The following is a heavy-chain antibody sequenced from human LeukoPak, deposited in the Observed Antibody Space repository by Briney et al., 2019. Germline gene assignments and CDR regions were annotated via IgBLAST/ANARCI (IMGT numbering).Heavy chain of an antibody. J-gene: IGHJ4*02. CDR2: ISGLSGYI. D-gene: IGHD3-10*01. CDR3: ARVGERRPGTSESFFPAHFDS. V-gene: IGHV3-21*01. CDR1: GFTFDSYT. Sequence: PGGSLKLSCAASGFTFDSYTMTWVRQAPGKGLEWVSSISGLSGYIYYADSMKGRFTISRDNAESSLYLQINSLRAEDTATYFCARVGERRPGTSESFFPAHFDSWGQGTLVIVSS.